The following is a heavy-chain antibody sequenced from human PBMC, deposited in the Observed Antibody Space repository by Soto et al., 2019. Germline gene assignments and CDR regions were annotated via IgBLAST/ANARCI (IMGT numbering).Heavy chain of an antibody. CDR3: ARDPYSSTTVTIMAY. J-gene: IGHJ4*02. V-gene: IGHV3-48*02. CDR1: GFTFGNYA. CDR2: IIHNSSAI. Sequence: LSLSCAASGFTFGNYAMNWVRQAPGKGLEWVSYIIHNSSAIYHADSVKGRFTISRDNAKNSLYLQVNSLRDEDTAVYYCARDPYSSTTVTIMAYWGQGTLVTSPQ. D-gene: IGHD4-17*01.